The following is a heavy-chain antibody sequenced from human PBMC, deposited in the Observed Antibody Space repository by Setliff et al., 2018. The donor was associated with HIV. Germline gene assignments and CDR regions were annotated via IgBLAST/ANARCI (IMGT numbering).Heavy chain of an antibody. Sequence: ASVKVSCKASGYTFTSYYLHWVRQAPGQGVEWMGIINPSGGSTTYAQKFQDRITMTRDTSSSTVYMELSSLRSEDTAVYYCARGGTNGAPGYYYMDVWGKGTTVTVSS. V-gene: IGHV1-46*01. CDR1: GYTFTSYY. D-gene: IGHD2-8*01. J-gene: IGHJ6*03. CDR2: INPSGGST. CDR3: ARGGTNGAPGYYYMDV.